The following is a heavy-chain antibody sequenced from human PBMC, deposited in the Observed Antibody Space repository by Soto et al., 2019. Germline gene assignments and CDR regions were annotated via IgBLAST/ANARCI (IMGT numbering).Heavy chain of an antibody. CDR1: GGSVSSGNYY. V-gene: IGHV4-61*01. Sequence: QVQLQESGSGLVKPSETLSLTCTVSGGSVSSGNYYWSWIRQPPGKGLEWIGYIFHTGTTNYNPSLKSRVTISLDTSMNQFSLKLSSVTPADTAVYYCTRAPVSRSYCFDFWGQGTPVTVSS. CDR2: IFHTGTT. CDR3: TRAPVSRSYCFDF. D-gene: IGHD3-10*01. J-gene: IGHJ4*02.